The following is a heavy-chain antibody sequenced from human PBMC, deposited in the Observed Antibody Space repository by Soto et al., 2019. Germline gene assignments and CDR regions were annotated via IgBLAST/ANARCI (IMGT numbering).Heavy chain of an antibody. Sequence: GGSLRLSCVASGFSFNNYGMHWVRQAPGKGLEWVAVIWYDGSNKYYADSVKGRFTISRDNSENTLYLQMSSLRAEDTAVYFCARDPSHGSGSYLDYWGQGALVTVSS. V-gene: IGHV3-33*01. CDR1: GFSFNNYG. CDR3: ARDPSHGSGSYLDY. D-gene: IGHD3-10*01. J-gene: IGHJ4*02. CDR2: IWYDGSNK.